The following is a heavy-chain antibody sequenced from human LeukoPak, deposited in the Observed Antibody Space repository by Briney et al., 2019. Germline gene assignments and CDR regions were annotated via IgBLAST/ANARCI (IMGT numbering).Heavy chain of an antibody. D-gene: IGHD1-26*01. V-gene: IGHV4-59*08. CDR3: ARQMGANPDGFDY. Sequence: TSETLSLTCSVSGGSIRSYYWSWIRQPPGKGLEWIGYIYYSGRTAYNPSLKSRVTILVDTSKNQFSLKLSSVIAADTAVYYCARQMGANPDGFDYWGQGTLVTVSS. CDR2: IYYSGRT. CDR1: GGSIRSYY. J-gene: IGHJ4*02.